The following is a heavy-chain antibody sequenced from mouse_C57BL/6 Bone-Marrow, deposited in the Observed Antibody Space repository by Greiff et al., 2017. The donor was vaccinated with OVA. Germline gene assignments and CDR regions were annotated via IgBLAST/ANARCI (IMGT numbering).Heavy chain of an antibody. V-gene: IGHV1-81*01. D-gene: IGHD1-1*01. CDR1: GYTFTSYG. CDR2: IYPRSGNT. CDR3: ARGYGSSRFDY. J-gene: IGHJ2*01. Sequence: QVQLQQSGAELARPGASVKLSCKASGYTFTSYGISWVKQRTGQGLEWIGEIYPRSGNTYYNEKFKGKATLTADKSSGTAYMERRSLTSEDSAVYVCARGYGSSRFDYWGQGTTLTVSS.